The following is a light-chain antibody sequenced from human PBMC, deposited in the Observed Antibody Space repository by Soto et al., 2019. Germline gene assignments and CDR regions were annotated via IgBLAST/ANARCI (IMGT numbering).Light chain of an antibody. J-gene: IGLJ1*01. V-gene: IGLV2-14*04. CDR2: DVS. Sequence: GSYNYVSWYQQHPDKARKLMIYDVSNRPSGVSNRFSGSKSGNTASLTISGLQAEDEADYYCSSYTSSSTPYVFGTGTKVTVL. CDR3: SSYTSSSTPYV. CDR1: GSYNY.